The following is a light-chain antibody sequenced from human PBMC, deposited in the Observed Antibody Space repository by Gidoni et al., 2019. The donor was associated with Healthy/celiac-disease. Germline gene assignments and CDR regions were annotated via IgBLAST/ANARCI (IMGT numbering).Light chain of an antibody. V-gene: IGKV1-39*01. J-gene: IGKJ1*01. CDR1: QSISIY. Sequence: DIQMTQSPSSLSASVGDRVTITCRASQSISIYLNWYPQKPGKAPKLLIYAASSLQSGVPSRFSGSGSGTDFTLTISSLQPEDFATYYCQQSYSTPRTFGQGTKVEIK. CDR3: QQSYSTPRT. CDR2: AAS.